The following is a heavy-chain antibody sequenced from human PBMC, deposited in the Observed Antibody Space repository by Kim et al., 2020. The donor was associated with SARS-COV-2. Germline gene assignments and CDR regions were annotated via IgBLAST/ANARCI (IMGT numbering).Heavy chain of an antibody. J-gene: IGHJ6*02. CDR1: GDTFSNYA. Sequence: SVKVSCKASGDTFSNYAISWVRQAPGQGLEWMGEIIPIFGTTNYAQKFQDRFTITADGSTNTAYMELSSLRSEDTAVYYCANHTGNMYVWGQGTTLIVSS. D-gene: IGHD2-2*02. V-gene: IGHV1-69*13. CDR2: IIPIFGTT. CDR3: ANHTGNMYV.